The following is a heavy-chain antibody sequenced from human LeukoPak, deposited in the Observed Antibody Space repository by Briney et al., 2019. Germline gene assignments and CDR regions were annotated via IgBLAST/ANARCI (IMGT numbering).Heavy chain of an antibody. CDR3: ARIRIGGWYDFDY. CDR2: IYSSGTT. D-gene: IGHD6-19*01. Sequence: GGSLRLSCAASGFTLSSNYMRWVGQAPGKGVEGVSIIYSSGTTYYADSVKGRFTISRDNSKNTVYLQMNSLRAEDTALYYCARIRIGGWYDFDYWGQGTLVTVSS. CDR1: GFTLSSNY. V-gene: IGHV3-53*01. J-gene: IGHJ4*02.